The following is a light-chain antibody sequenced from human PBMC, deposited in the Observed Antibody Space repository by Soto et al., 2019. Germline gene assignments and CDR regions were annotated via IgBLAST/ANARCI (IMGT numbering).Light chain of an antibody. CDR2: DAY. Sequence: EVVLTQSPATLSLSPGDRATLSCRASQSVFGYLAWYQHKPGQAPRLLIYDAYKRATGVPARFSGSGSATDFTLIISSLEPEDSAFYYCQERSDSPPLTFGGGTKVEIK. CDR3: QERSDSPPLT. CDR1: QSVFGY. V-gene: IGKV3-11*01. J-gene: IGKJ4*01.